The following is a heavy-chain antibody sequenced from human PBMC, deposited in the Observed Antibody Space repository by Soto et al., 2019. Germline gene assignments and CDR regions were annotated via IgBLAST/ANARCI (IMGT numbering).Heavy chain of an antibody. J-gene: IGHJ4*02. CDR3: AGAGSIAARPEYFDY. Sequence: GESLKISCKGSGYSFTSYWIGWVRQMPGKGLEWMGIIYPGDSDTRYSPSFQGQVTISADKSISTAYLQWSSLKASDTAMYYCAGAGSIAARPEYFDYWGQGTLVTVSS. V-gene: IGHV5-51*01. CDR1: GYSFTSYW. CDR2: IYPGDSDT. D-gene: IGHD6-6*01.